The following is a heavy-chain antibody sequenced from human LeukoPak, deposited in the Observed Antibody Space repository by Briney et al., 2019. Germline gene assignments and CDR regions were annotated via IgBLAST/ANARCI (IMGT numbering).Heavy chain of an antibody. J-gene: IGHJ3*02. CDR2: ISSSSSYI. D-gene: IGHD1/OR15-1a*01. CDR1: GFPFGSYS. V-gene: IGHV3-21*01. CDR3: ARGANNWNSDVFDI. Sequence: GGSLSPPCASSGFPFGSYSMNWVGQAPGRGLEWVSYISSSSSYIYYADSVKGRFTISRDNAKNSLYLQMNSLRAEDTAVYYCARGANNWNSDVFDIWGQGTMVTVSS.